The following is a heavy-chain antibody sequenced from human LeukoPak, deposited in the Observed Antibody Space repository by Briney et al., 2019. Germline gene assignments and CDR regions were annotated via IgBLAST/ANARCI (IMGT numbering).Heavy chain of an antibody. J-gene: IGHJ5*02. CDR1: GGSISNNNYY. CDR3: ARGSGSSESNWFDP. CDR2: VYYSGNT. Sequence: SETLSLTCTVSGGSISNNNYYWAWIRQPPGKGLAWIGTVYYSGNTYYNPSLKSRVTISVDTSKNQFSLKLSSVTAADTAVYYCARGSGSSESNWFDPWGQGTLVTVSS. D-gene: IGHD3-10*01. V-gene: IGHV4-39*07.